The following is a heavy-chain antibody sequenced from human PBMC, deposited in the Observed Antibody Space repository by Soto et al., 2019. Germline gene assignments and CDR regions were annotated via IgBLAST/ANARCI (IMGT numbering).Heavy chain of an antibody. D-gene: IGHD2-21*02. CDR3: AKDGTYCGGDCYPIFNFDS. CDR1: GFSFNNFG. CDR2: ISYDGSNK. Sequence: QVHLVQSGGGVVQPGRSPRLSCAASGFSFNNFGMHWVRQAPGKGLEWVAVISYDGSNKYYADSVRGRFTISRDDSKDTLYLQMNSLRAEDTAVYYCAKDGTYCGGDCYPIFNFDSWGQGTLVTVSS. V-gene: IGHV3-30*18. J-gene: IGHJ4*02.